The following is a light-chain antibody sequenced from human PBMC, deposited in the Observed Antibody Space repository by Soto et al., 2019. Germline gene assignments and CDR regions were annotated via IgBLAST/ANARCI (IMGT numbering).Light chain of an antibody. CDR1: SSDVGGYNY. CDR2: EVS. J-gene: IGLJ3*02. CDR3: SSFAGSTWV. V-gene: IGLV2-8*01. Sequence: QSALTQPPSASGSPGQSVTISCTGTSSDVGGYNYVSWYQQHPGKAPKLMIYEVSKRPSGAPDRVSGYKSGNTASLTVSGLQAENEADYYCSSFAGSTWVFGEGTKLTVL.